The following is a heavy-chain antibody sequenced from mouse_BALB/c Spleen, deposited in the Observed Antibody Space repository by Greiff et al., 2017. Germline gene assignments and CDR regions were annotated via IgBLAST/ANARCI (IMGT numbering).Heavy chain of an antibody. J-gene: IGHJ1*01. CDR3: ARGLITTVVPPYWYFDV. CDR2: ISDGGSYT. Sequence: EVKLMESGGGLVKPGGSLKLSCAASGFTFSDYYMYWVRQTPEKRLEWVATISDGGSYTYYPDSVKGRFTISRDNAKNNLYLQMSSLKSEDTAMYYCARGLITTVVPPYWYFDVWGAGTTVTVSS. CDR1: GFTFSDYY. D-gene: IGHD1-1*01. V-gene: IGHV5-4*02.